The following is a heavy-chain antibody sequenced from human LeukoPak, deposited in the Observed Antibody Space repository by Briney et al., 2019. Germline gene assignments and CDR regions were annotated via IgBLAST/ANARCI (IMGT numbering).Heavy chain of an antibody. D-gene: IGHD2-2*01. V-gene: IGHV4-38-2*02. CDR3: ARALPDAYYYYYYYMDV. CDR1: GFSITSGYF. Sequence: SETLSLTCSVSGFSITSGYFWGWIRQSPGKGLEWIGNIYTTGAGSTYYNPSLKSRVTISVDTSKNQFSLKLSSVTAADTAVYYCARALPDAYYYYYYYMDVWGKGTTVTVSS. CDR2: IYTTGAGST. J-gene: IGHJ6*03.